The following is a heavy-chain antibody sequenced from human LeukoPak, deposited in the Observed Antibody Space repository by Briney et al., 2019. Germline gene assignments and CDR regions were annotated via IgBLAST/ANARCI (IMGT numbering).Heavy chain of an antibody. CDR2: IYSGGST. J-gene: IGHJ4*02. D-gene: IGHD4-17*01. Sequence: GGSLRLSCVVSGFTVSNNYMSWVRQAPRKGLEWVSLIYSGGSTYYADSVKGRFTISRDNSKNTVYLQMNSLRAEDTAVYYCAKSGDYVISGEFDYWGQGTLVTVSS. CDR3: AKSGDYVISGEFDY. V-gene: IGHV3-53*01. CDR1: GFTVSNNY.